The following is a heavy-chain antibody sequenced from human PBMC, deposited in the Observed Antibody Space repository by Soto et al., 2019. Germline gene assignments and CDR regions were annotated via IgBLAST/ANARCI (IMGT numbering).Heavy chain of an antibody. Sequence: LRLSCAASGFTFSDYYMSWIRQAPGKGLEWVSYISSSSSYTNYADSVKGRFTISRDNAKNSLYLQMNSLRVEDTAVYYCARSISGGYSRGLGYWGQGTLVTVSS. D-gene: IGHD3-22*01. CDR2: ISSSSSYT. CDR1: GFTFSDYY. J-gene: IGHJ4*02. V-gene: IGHV3-11*06. CDR3: ARSISGGYSRGLGY.